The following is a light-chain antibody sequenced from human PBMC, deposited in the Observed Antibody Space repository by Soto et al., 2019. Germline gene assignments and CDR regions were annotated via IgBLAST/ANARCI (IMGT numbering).Light chain of an antibody. V-gene: IGKV1-39*01. CDR3: KQSYSTPRT. J-gene: IGKJ1*01. CDR1: QSISSY. Sequence: IQMTPSPSSLSASVGDRVTITCRASQSISSYLNWYQQKPGKAHKLLIYAAYSLQSGVQSRFSGSGSGTDFTLTISSLQPEDFATYYCKQSYSTPRTFGQGTKVDIK. CDR2: AAY.